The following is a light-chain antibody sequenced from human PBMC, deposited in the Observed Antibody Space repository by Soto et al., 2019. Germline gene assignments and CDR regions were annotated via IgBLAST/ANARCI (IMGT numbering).Light chain of an antibody. V-gene: IGKV3-15*01. CDR2: DAS. J-gene: IGKJ2*01. Sequence: ETVMTQSPATLSVSPGERATLSCRASQRVRSKLAWYQQKFGQAPRLLIYDASTRATGIPARFSGSGSGTEFTLTISSLRPEDFAVYYCQQYHDWPPVTFGQGTKMDI. CDR3: QQYHDWPPVT. CDR1: QRVRSK.